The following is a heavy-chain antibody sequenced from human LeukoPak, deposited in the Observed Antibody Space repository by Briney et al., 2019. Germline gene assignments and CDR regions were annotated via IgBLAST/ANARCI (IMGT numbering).Heavy chain of an antibody. J-gene: IGHJ4*02. D-gene: IGHD3-3*01. V-gene: IGHV3-7*01. CDR2: IKQDGSEK. CDR3: AREDDFWSGYYRNYFDY. CDR1: GFTFSNYW. Sequence: GGSLRFSCAASGFTFSNYWMSWVRQAPGKGLEWVANIKQDGSEKYYVDSVKGRFTISRDNAKNSLYLQMNSLRAEDTAVYYCAREDDFWSGYYRNYFDYWGQGTLVTVSS.